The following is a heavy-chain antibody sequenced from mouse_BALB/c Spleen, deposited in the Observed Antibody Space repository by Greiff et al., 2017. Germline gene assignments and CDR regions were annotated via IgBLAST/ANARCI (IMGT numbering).Heavy chain of an antibody. Sequence: DVKLVESGGGLVKPGGSLKLSCAASGFTFSDYYMYWVRQTPEKRLEWVATISDGGSYTYYPDSVKGRFTISRDNAKNNLYLQMSSLKSEDTAMYYCATMITTRDAMDYWGQGTSVTVSS. V-gene: IGHV5-4*02. D-gene: IGHD2-4*01. CDR3: ATMITTRDAMDY. CDR1: GFTFSDYY. CDR2: ISDGGSYT. J-gene: IGHJ4*01.